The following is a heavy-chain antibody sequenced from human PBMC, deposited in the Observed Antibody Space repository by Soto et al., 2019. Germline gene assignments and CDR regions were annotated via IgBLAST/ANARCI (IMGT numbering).Heavy chain of an antibody. V-gene: IGHV3-30*18. D-gene: IGHD3-10*01. CDR3: AKGHSSLDYGSGTERDYGMDV. CDR2: ISYDGSNK. J-gene: IGHJ6*02. CDR1: GFTFSSYG. Sequence: QVQLVESGGGVVQPGRSLRLSCAASGFTFSSYGMHWVRQAPGKGLEWVAVISYDGSNKYYADSVKGRFTISRDNSKNTLYRQMSSLRAEDTAVYYCAKGHSSLDYGSGTERDYGMDVWGQGTTVTVSS.